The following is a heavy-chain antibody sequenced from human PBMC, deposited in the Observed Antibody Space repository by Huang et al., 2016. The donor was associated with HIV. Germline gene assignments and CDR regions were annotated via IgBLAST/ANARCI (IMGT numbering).Heavy chain of an antibody. CDR1: GGSFSGSY. V-gene: IGHV4-34*01. CDR3: AREKAADSAWYGVYYFDY. D-gene: IGHD6-19*01. Sequence: QVQLRQWGAGLVKPSETLSLTCAVYGGSFSGSYWTWIRQSPGKGLEWIGEIKHIGKTNYQPSLKSRVTISKDTAKKQFSLQLTSVSAADTGVYFCAREKAADSAWYGVYYFDYWGEGALVTVTS. J-gene: IGHJ4*02. CDR2: IKHIGKT.